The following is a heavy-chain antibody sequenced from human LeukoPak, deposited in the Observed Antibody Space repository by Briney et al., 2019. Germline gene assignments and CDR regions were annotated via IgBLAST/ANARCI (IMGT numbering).Heavy chain of an antibody. CDR3: VIFKQKAAYDILTGYWIPDAFDI. J-gene: IGHJ3*02. V-gene: IGHV1-18*01. CDR1: GYTFTSYG. CDR2: ISAYNGNT. D-gene: IGHD3-9*01. Sequence: GASVKVSCKASGYTFTSYGISWVRQAPGQGLEWMGWISAYNGNTNYAQKLQGRVTMTTDTSTSTAYMELRSLRSDDTAVYYCVIFKQKAAYDILTGYWIPDAFDIWGQGTMVTVSS.